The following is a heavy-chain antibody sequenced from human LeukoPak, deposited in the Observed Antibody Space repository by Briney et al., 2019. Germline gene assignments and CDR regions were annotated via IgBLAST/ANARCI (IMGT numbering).Heavy chain of an antibody. CDR2: INHSGST. CDR1: GGSFSGDY. CDR3: AREELAGPYFDY. D-gene: IGHD6-19*01. J-gene: IGHJ4*02. V-gene: IGHV4-34*01. Sequence: PSETLSLTCAVYGGSFSGDYWSWIRQPPGKGLEWIGEINHSGSTNYNPSLKSRVTISVDTSKNQFSLKLSSVTAADTAVYYCAREELAGPYFDYWGQGTLVTVSS.